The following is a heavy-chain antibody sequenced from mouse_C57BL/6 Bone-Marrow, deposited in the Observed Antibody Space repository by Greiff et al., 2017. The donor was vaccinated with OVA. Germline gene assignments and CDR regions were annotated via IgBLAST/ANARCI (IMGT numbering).Heavy chain of an antibody. CDR3: ARRAYYGDYAMDY. Sequence: VQLQQSGPELVKPGASVKISCKASGYAFSSSWMNWVKQRPGKGLEWIGRIYPGDGDTNYNGKFKGKATLTADKSSSTAYMQLSSLTSEDSAVYFCARRAYYGDYAMDYWGQGTSVTVSS. CDR1: GYAFSSSW. CDR2: IYPGDGDT. D-gene: IGHD2-10*01. V-gene: IGHV1-82*01. J-gene: IGHJ4*01.